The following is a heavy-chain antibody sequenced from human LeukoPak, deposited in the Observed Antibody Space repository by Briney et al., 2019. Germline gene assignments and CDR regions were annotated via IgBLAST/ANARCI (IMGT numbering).Heavy chain of an antibody. CDR1: GFTFSNYN. Sequence: GGSLRLSCAASGFTFSNYNMNWVRQAPGKGLEWVSYVSYSSTTIYYADSVKGRFTISRDNAKNSLYLQMNSLRDEDTGVYYCARVFSGVCSGGSCYGSIDLWGQGTFVTVSS. D-gene: IGHD2-15*01. CDR2: VSYSSTTI. CDR3: ARVFSGVCSGGSCYGSIDL. J-gene: IGHJ5*02. V-gene: IGHV3-48*02.